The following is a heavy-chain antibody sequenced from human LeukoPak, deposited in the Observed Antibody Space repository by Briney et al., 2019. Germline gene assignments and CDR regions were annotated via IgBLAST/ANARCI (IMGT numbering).Heavy chain of an antibody. CDR3: ARDSANAFDI. J-gene: IGHJ3*02. Sequence: PGRSLRLSCAASGFIFSNYGMHWVRQAPGKGLEWVALIWYDGSNKYYADSVKGRFTISRDNSKNTLYLQMNSLRAEDTAVYYCARDSANAFDIWGQGTMVTVSS. CDR1: GFIFSNYG. D-gene: IGHD3-10*01. CDR2: IWYDGSNK. V-gene: IGHV3-33*01.